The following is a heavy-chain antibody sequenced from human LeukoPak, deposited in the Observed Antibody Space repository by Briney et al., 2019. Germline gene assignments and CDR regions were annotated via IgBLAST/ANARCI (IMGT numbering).Heavy chain of an antibody. CDR1: GGSISSYY. CDR2: IYYSGST. CDR3: ARVLTDQLLAMDV. D-gene: IGHD2-2*01. Sequence: PSETLSLTCTVSGGSISSYYWSWIRQPPGKGLEWIGYIYYSGSTNYNPSLKSRVTISVDTSKNQFSLKLSSVTAADTAVYYCARVLTDQLLAMDVWGQGTTVTVSS. J-gene: IGHJ6*02. V-gene: IGHV4-59*12.